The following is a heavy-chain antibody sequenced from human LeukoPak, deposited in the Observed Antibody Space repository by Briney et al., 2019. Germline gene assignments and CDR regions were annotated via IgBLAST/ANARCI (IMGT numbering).Heavy chain of an antibody. D-gene: IGHD6-13*01. J-gene: IGHJ5*02. CDR1: GFTFRSYA. Sequence: GGSLRLSCAASGFTFRSYAMNWVRQAPGKGLEWVAVISYDGSNKYYADSVKGRFTISRDNSKNTLYLQMNSLRAEDTAVYYCARDRWAAGDNWFDPWGQGTLVTVSS. V-gene: IGHV3-30-3*01. CDR3: ARDRWAAGDNWFDP. CDR2: ISYDGSNK.